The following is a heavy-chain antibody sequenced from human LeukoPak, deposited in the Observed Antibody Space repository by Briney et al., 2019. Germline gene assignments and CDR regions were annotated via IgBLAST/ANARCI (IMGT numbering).Heavy chain of an antibody. Sequence: GGSLRLSCAASGLTFSSHWMHRVRQAPGKGLVWVSRITNDGSSTTYADSVKGRFTISRDSSKNTLYLQMNSLRAEDTAVYYCARDSLGMSTLDSWGQGTLVTVSS. J-gene: IGHJ4*02. CDR2: ITNDGSST. CDR3: ARDSLGMSTLDS. V-gene: IGHV3-74*01. D-gene: IGHD5/OR15-5a*01. CDR1: GLTFSSHW.